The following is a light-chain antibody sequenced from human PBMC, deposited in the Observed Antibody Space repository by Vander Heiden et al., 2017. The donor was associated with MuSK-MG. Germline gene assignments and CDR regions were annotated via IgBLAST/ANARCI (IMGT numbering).Light chain of an antibody. J-gene: IGKJ1*01. CDR1: QSISSY. CDR3: QQSYSTPWT. Sequence: DIQMTQSPSSLSASVGDRVTITCRASQSISSYLNWHQQKPGKAPKLLIYTASSLQSGVPSRFSGSGSGTHFTLTISSLQPEDFATYYCQQSYSTPWTFGQGTKVEIK. V-gene: IGKV1-39*01. CDR2: TAS.